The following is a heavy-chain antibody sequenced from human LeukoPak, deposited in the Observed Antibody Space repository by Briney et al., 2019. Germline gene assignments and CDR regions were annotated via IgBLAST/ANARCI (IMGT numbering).Heavy chain of an antibody. CDR1: GGSISSGGYY. CDR2: IYYSGST. D-gene: IGHD3-9*01. CDR3: ARDMTDWWFDP. V-gene: IGHV4-31*03. J-gene: IGHJ5*02. Sequence: DPSQTLSLACTVSGGSISSGGYYGSRIRQHPGKGLEWIGYIYYSGSTHYNPSLKSRVTISVDTSKNQFSLKLSSVTAADTAVYYCARDMTDWWFDPWGQGTLVTVSS.